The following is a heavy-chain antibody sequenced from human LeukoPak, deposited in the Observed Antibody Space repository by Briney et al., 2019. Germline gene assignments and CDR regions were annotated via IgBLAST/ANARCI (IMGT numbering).Heavy chain of an antibody. J-gene: IGHJ4*02. D-gene: IGHD6-19*01. Sequence: ASVKVSCKASGGTFSSYAISWVRQAPGQGLEWMGWISAYDGNTNYAQKLQGRVTMTTDTSTSTAYMELRSLRSDDTAVYYCARASSSIAVVDYWGQGTLVTVSS. CDR3: ARASSSIAVVDY. CDR2: ISAYDGNT. CDR1: GGTFSSYA. V-gene: IGHV1-18*01.